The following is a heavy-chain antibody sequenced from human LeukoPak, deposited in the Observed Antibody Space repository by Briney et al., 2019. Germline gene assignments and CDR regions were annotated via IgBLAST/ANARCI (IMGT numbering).Heavy chain of an antibody. CDR1: GGSFSGYY. D-gene: IGHD2-2*03. CDR2: INHSGST. V-gene: IGHV4-34*01. Sequence: SETLSLTCAVYGGSFSGYYWSWIRQPPGRGLECIGEINHSGSTNNNPSLKSRVTISVDTSKNQFSLKLSSVTAADTAVYYCARGLDIVVVPAAALYFDYWGQGTLVTVSS. J-gene: IGHJ4*02. CDR3: ARGLDIVVVPAAALYFDY.